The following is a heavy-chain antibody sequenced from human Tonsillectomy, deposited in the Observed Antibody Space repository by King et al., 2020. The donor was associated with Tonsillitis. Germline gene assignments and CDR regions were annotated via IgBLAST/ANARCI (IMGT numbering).Heavy chain of an antibody. Sequence: VQLVESGGGLVKPGGSLRLSCAASGFTFSNAWMNWVRQAPGKGLEWVGRIKSKTDGGTTDYAAPVKGRFTISRDDSKNTLYLQMNSPKTEDTAVYYCTTDWYYYDFSGYLGVDYWGQGTLVTVSS. V-gene: IGHV3-15*01. CDR1: GFTFSNAW. CDR2: IKSKTDGGTT. CDR3: TTDWYYYDFSGYLGVDY. D-gene: IGHD3-22*01. J-gene: IGHJ4*02.